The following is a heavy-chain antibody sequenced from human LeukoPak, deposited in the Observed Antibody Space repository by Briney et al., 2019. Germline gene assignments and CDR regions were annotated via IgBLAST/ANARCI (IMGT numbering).Heavy chain of an antibody. Sequence: GGSLRLSCAASGFTFSSYAMSWVRQAPGKGLEWVSAISGGGGSTYYADSVKGRFTISRDNSKNTLYLQMNSLRAEDTAVYYCAKILSYYYDSSGDGDYWGQGTLVTVSS. J-gene: IGHJ4*02. CDR2: ISGGGGST. V-gene: IGHV3-23*01. D-gene: IGHD3-22*01. CDR3: AKILSYYYDSSGDGDY. CDR1: GFTFSSYA.